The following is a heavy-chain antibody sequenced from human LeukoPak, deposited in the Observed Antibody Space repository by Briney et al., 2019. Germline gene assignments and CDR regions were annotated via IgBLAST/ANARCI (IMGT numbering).Heavy chain of an antibody. Sequence: SQTLSLTCTVSGVSMSSGAFYWSWSRQHPGKGLEWIGNIYYSGSTYYNPSLKSRVTISVDRSKNQFSLKLTSVTAADTAVYYCARAFPFDDYGDPDAFDIWGQGTMVTVSS. CDR3: ARAFPFDDYGDPDAFDI. J-gene: IGHJ3*02. CDR2: IYYSGST. CDR1: GVSMSSGAFY. V-gene: IGHV4-30-4*08. D-gene: IGHD4-17*01.